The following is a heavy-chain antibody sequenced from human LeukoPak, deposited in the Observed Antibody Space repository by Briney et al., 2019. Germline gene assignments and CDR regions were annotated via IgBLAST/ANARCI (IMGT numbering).Heavy chain of an antibody. CDR2: ILHDGSDK. J-gene: IGHJ3*02. V-gene: IGHV3-30*04. Sequence: GGSLRLSCAASGFFFSTYTMDWVRQAPGKGLEWVALILHDGSDKNYADSVKGRFTISRDNSKNTVHLQMNSLRPEDTAVYYCVRDGMAGTPNAFDMWGQGTIVTVSS. D-gene: IGHD6-19*01. CDR1: GFFFSTYT. CDR3: VRDGMAGTPNAFDM.